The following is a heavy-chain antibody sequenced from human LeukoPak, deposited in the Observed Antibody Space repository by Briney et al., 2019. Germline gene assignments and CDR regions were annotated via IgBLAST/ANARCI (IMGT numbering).Heavy chain of an antibody. J-gene: IGHJ4*02. Sequence: PSETLSLTCSVTDGSITNYDWSWVRQTPGKGLEFIGHVHYSGTANYNPSLRSRVTISIDTSKKHFFLKLKFVTAADTAVYYCARGYGDFRVEGRYFHSWGQGTLVTVSS. CDR3: ARGYGDFRVEGRYFHS. CDR1: DGSITNYD. D-gene: IGHD4-17*01. CDR2: VHYSGTA. V-gene: IGHV4-59*01.